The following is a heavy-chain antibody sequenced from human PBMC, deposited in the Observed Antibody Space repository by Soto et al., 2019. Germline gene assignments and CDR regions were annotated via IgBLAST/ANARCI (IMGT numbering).Heavy chain of an antibody. CDR3: ARHGYGSGSYLSHSQVDY. D-gene: IGHD3-10*01. CDR1: GGSISSSSYY. V-gene: IGHV4-39*01. Sequence: SETLSLTCTVSGGSISSSSYYWGWIRQPPGKGLEWIGSIYYSGSTYYNPSLKSRVTISVDTSKNQFSLKLSSVTAADTAVYYCARHGYGSGSYLSHSQVDYWGQGTLVTVSS. J-gene: IGHJ4*02. CDR2: IYYSGST.